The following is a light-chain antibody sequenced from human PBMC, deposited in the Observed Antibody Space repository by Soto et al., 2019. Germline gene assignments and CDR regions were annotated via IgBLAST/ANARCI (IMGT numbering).Light chain of an antibody. CDR2: EVS. V-gene: IGLV2-8*01. Sequence: QSVLTQPPSASGSPGQSVTIACTGTSSDIGAYNYVSWYQQHPGKAPKLMIHEVSKRPSGVPDRFSGSKSGNTASLTVSGLQTEDEAEYYCSSYAGSNDRWVFGGGTKVTVL. CDR3: SSYAGSNDRWV. CDR1: SSDIGAYNY. J-gene: IGLJ3*02.